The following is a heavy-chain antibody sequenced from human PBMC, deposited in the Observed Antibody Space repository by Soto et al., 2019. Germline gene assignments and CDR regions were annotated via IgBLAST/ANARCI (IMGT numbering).Heavy chain of an antibody. D-gene: IGHD6-19*01. V-gene: IGHV3-23*01. Sequence: EVQLLESGGGLVQPGGSLKLSCAASGLTFRNYAMSWVRQAPGKGLEWVSGISGSASHTKDADSVKGRFTISRDNSRNTLYLQMNGLRAEDTAVYYCAKDFPQWLGHGFDIWGQGTMVTVTS. CDR2: ISGSASHT. CDR1: GLTFRNYA. J-gene: IGHJ3*02. CDR3: AKDFPQWLGHGFDI.